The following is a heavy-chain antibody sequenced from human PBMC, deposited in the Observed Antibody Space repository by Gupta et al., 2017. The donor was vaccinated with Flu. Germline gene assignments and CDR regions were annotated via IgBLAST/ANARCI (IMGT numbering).Heavy chain of an antibody. CDR1: GVAFCSYE. J-gene: IGHJ4*02. CDR3: ARGQWDS. CDR2: ISSSGVP. D-gene: IGHD2-8*01. V-gene: IGHV3-48*03. Sequence: EVQLVESGGGLVQPGGSLLLSCAASGVAFCSYEMNWVHLAPGKGLEWVSFISSSGVPYYTDSVKGRFTISRDNAKNSVYLRMNSLRAEDTSFYYCARGQWDSWGQGTLVTVSS.